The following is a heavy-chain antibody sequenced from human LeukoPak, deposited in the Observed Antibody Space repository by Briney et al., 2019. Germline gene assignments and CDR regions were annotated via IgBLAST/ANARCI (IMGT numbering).Heavy chain of an antibody. CDR2: IYHSGST. CDR1: GDSVSSSNW. D-gene: IGHD5-18*01. Sequence: SGTLSLTCAVSGDSVSSSNWWSWVRQPPGKGLEWIGEIYHSGSTNYNPSLKSRVTISVDKSKNQFSLKLTSVTAADTAVYYCARDRRGYSYSYYFDYWGQGTLVTVSS. J-gene: IGHJ4*02. CDR3: ARDRRGYSYSYYFDY. V-gene: IGHV4-4*02.